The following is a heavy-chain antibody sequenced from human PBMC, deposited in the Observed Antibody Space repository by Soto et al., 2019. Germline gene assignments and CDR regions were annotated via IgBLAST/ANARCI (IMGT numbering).Heavy chain of an antibody. J-gene: IGHJ6*02. Sequence: GGSLRLSCAASGLTFSSYAMHWVRQAPGKGLEWVAVISYDGSNKYYADSVKGRFTISRDNSKNTLYLQMNSLRAEDTAVYYCARAGGSSWYEYYYYGMDVWGQGTTVTVSS. V-gene: IGHV3-30-3*01. CDR3: ARAGGSSWYEYYYYGMDV. D-gene: IGHD6-13*01. CDR1: GLTFSSYA. CDR2: ISYDGSNK.